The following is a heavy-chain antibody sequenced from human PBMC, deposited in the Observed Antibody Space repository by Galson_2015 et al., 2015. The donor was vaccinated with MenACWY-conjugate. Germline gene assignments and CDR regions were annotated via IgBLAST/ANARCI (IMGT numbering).Heavy chain of an antibody. CDR1: GFAFSTYA. J-gene: IGHJ2*01. CDR2: ISGSDDRT. CDR3: AKDQWLVRWWYFDL. D-gene: IGHD6-19*01. V-gene: IGHV3-23*01. Sequence: SLRLSCAASGFAFSTYAMSWVRQAPGKGLEWVSTISGSDDRTYYADSLKGRFTISRDNSKNTLYLQMNSLRAEDTAVYYCAKDQWLVRWWYFDLWGRGSLVTVSS.